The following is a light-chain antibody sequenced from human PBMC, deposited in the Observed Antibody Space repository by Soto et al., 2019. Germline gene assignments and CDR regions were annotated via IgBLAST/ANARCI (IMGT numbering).Light chain of an antibody. CDR2: GAS. CDR1: QNIGSN. J-gene: IGKJ2*01. Sequence: EVVMTQSPATLSASPGERVILSCRARQNIGSNLAWYQQRPGQAPRLPMYGASTRATETPARFSVSLSATNFTLTISSLQYEDFAVYYCQQYNNWPPYTVGQGTK. V-gene: IGKV3-15*01. CDR3: QQYNNWPPYT.